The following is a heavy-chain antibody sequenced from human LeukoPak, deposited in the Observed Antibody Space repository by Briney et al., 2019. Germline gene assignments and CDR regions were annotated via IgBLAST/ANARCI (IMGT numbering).Heavy chain of an antibody. D-gene: IGHD3-22*01. Sequence: PGGSLRLSCAASGFSFSSYRVNWVRQAPGKGLEWVAFIRYDGSNKYYADSVKGRFTISRDNSKNTLYLQMNSLRAEDTAVYYCAKDRPRRYYYDSSGYPDYWGQGTLVTVSS. CDR2: IRYDGSNK. CDR1: GFSFSSYR. V-gene: IGHV3-30*02. J-gene: IGHJ4*02. CDR3: AKDRPRRYYYDSSGYPDY.